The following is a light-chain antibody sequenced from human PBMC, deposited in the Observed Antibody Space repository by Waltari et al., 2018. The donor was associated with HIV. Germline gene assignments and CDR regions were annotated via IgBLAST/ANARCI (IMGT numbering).Light chain of an antibody. Sequence: DIQMTQSPSTLSASVGDRVIITCRASQNINNWLAWYQQKPGKAPQLLIYKASNLQSGVLSRFTGSGSGTEFTLAINDLQRDDFAIYFCHQYNSFPFTFGPGTTLDVK. J-gene: IGKJ3*01. V-gene: IGKV1-5*03. CDR2: KAS. CDR1: QNINNW. CDR3: HQYNSFPFT.